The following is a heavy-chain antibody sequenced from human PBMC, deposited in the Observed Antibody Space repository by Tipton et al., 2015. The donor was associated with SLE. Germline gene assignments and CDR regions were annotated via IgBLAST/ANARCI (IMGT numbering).Heavy chain of an antibody. CDR2: ISSSGSTI. J-gene: IGHJ6*02. Sequence: SLRLSCAASGFTFSTYAMNWVRQAPGKGLEWVSYISSSGSTIYYADSVKGRFTISRDNAKNSLYLQMNSLRVEDTGVYYCVRDSETTTPYYYGMDVWGQGTTVTVSS. V-gene: IGHV3-48*04. CDR1: GFTFSTYA. D-gene: IGHD1-1*01. CDR3: VRDSETTTPYYYGMDV.